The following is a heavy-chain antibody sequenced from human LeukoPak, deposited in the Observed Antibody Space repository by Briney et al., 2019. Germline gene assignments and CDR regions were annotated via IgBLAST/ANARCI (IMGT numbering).Heavy chain of an antibody. CDR2: ISGSASDV. CDR1: GFTFSDSY. V-gene: IGHV3-11*01. Sequence: PGESLRLSCAASGFTFSDSYMTWIRQAPGKGLELLSYISGSASDVNYIDSVRGRFTISRDNAKNSLYLHMTSLTVEDTAVYYCSRDPRNNDYWGQGTLVTVSS. CDR3: SRDPRNNDY. J-gene: IGHJ4*02.